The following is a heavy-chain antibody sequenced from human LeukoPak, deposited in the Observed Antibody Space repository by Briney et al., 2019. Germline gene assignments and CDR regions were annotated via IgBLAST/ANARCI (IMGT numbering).Heavy chain of an antibody. CDR1: GFTFDDYT. CDR3: AGLVRGVILEPY. Sequence: GGSLRLSCAASGFTFDDYTMHWVRQAPGKGLEWVSLISWDGGSTYYADSVKGRFTISRDNSKNSLYLQMNSLRPEDTAVYYCAGLVRGVILEPYWGQGTLVTVSS. CDR2: ISWDGGST. J-gene: IGHJ4*02. V-gene: IGHV3-43*01. D-gene: IGHD3-10*02.